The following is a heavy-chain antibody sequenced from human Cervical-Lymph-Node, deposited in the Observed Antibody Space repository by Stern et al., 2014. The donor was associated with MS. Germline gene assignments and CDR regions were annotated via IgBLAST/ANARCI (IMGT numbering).Heavy chain of an antibody. Sequence: QVQLVQSGAEVKKPGASVKVSCKASGYTFTSYAMHWVRQAPGPRLEWMGWINAGNGNTKYSQKFEGRVTITRDTSASTAYMELSSLRSEDTAVYYCARERYGDYGDFDYWGQGTLVTVSS. CDR3: ARERYGDYGDFDY. CDR1: GYTFTSYA. V-gene: IGHV1-3*01. J-gene: IGHJ4*02. CDR2: INAGNGNT. D-gene: IGHD4-17*01.